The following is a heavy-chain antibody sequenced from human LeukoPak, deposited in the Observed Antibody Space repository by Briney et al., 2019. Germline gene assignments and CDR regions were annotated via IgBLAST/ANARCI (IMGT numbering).Heavy chain of an antibody. J-gene: IGHJ3*02. CDR1: GGSINSYY. Sequence: SETLSLTCTVSGGSINSYYWSWVRQPPGKGLEWIGYILYSGNTKYIPSLKSRVTISVDTSKNQFSLKLSSVTAADTAIYYCARHGSGYAFDIWGQGTMVTVSS. CDR2: ILYSGNT. V-gene: IGHV4-59*08. CDR3: ARHGSGYAFDI. D-gene: IGHD5-12*01.